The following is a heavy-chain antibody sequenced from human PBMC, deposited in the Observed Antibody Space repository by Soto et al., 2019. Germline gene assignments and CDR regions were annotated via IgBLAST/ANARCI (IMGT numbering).Heavy chain of an antibody. D-gene: IGHD3-16*02. J-gene: IGHJ5*02. CDR3: ARQGDYIWGSYPPDNWFDP. Sequence: PSETLSLTCTVSGGSISSYYWSWIRHPPGKGLEWIGYIYYSGSTNYNPSLKSRVTISVDTSKNQFSLKLSSVTAADTAVYYCARQGDYIWGSYPPDNWFDPWGQATLVTVSS. V-gene: IGHV4-59*08. CDR1: GGSISSYY. CDR2: IYYSGST.